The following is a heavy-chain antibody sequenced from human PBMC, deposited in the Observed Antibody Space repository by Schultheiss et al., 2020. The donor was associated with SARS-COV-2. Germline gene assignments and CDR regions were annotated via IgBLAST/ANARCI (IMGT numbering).Heavy chain of an antibody. Sequence: SETLSLTCTVSGGSISSGGYYWSWIRQHPGKGLEWIGYIYYSGSTYYNPSLKSRVTISVDTSKNQFSLKLSSVTAADTAVYYCARGGYYYDSSGYYFHYGMDVWGQGTTVTVSS. CDR2: IYYSGST. CDR1: GGSISSGGYY. V-gene: IGHV4-31*03. CDR3: ARGGYYYDSSGYYFHYGMDV. J-gene: IGHJ6*02. D-gene: IGHD3-22*01.